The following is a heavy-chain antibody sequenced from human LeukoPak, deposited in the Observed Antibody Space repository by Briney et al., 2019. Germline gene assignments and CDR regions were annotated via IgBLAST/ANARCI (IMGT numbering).Heavy chain of an antibody. CDR2: MNPNSGNT. J-gene: IGHJ4*02. CDR3: ARGYCSGGSCYLYYFDC. V-gene: IGHV1-8*01. D-gene: IGHD2-15*01. Sequence: ASVKVSCKASGYTFTSYDINWVRQATGQGLEWMGWMNPNSGNTGYAQKFQGRVTMTRNTSISTAYMELSSLRSEDTAVYYCARGYCSGGSCYLYYFDCWGQGTLVTVSS. CDR1: GYTFTSYD.